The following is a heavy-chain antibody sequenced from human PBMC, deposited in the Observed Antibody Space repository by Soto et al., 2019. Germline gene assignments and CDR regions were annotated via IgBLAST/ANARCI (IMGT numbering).Heavy chain of an antibody. J-gene: IGHJ4*02. CDR1: GGSISSGGYY. CDR3: ARSFGVEAAGQFDN. D-gene: IGHD6-13*01. V-gene: IGHV4-31*03. Sequence: PSEPLSLTCTVSGGSISSGGYYWSWIRQHPGKGLEWIGYIYHSGTTYYNPSLKSRVTISVDTSKNQFSLKLSSVTAADTAVYYCARSFGVEAAGQFDNWGQGTLITIAS. CDR2: IYHSGTT.